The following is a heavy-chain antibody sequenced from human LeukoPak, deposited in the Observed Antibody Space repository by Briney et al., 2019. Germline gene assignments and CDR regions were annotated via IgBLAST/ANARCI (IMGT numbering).Heavy chain of an antibody. V-gene: IGHV3-30*03. CDR3: AGYDFWSGTGTFDY. D-gene: IGHD3-3*01. CDR2: ISYDGSNK. CDR1: GFTFSSYG. Sequence: GGSLRLSCAASGFTFSSYGMHWVRQAPGKGLEWVAVISYDGSNKYYADSVKGRFTISRDNSKNTLYLQMNSLRAEDTAVYYCAGYDFWSGTGTFDYWGQGTLVTVSS. J-gene: IGHJ4*02.